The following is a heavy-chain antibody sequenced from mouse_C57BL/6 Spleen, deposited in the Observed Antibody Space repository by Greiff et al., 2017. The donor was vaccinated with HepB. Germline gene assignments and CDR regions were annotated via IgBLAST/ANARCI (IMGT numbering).Heavy chain of an antibody. J-gene: IGHJ4*01. CDR1: GYTFTDYN. CDR3: ARDDYYGSSYVAYAMDY. CDR2: INPNNGGT. Sequence: EVKLQESGPELVKPGASVKMSCKASGYTFTDYNMHWVKQSHGKSLEWIGYINPNNGGTSYNQKFKGKATLTVNKSSSTAYMELRSLTSEDSAVYYCARDDYYGSSYVAYAMDYWGQGTSVTVSS. D-gene: IGHD1-1*01. V-gene: IGHV1-22*01.